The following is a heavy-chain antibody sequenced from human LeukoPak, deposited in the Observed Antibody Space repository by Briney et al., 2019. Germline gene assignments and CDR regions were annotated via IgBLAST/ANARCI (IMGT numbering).Heavy chain of an antibody. CDR3: ATLTVTAFDY. V-gene: IGHV3-30*03. CDR2: ISYDGSNK. CDR1: GFTFSSYG. D-gene: IGHD4-17*01. J-gene: IGHJ4*02. Sequence: GRSLRLSCAASGFTFSSYGMHWVRQAPGKGLEWVAVISYDGSNKYYADSVKGRFTISRDNSKNTLYLQMNSLRAEDTAVYYCATLTVTAFDYWGQGTLATVSS.